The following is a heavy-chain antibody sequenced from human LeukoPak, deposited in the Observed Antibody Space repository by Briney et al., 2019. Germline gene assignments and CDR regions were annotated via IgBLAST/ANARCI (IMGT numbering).Heavy chain of an antibody. CDR3: ARDKTSDNWFDP. V-gene: IGHV4-31*03. CDR2: IYYSGST. CDR1: GGSISSGGYY. J-gene: IGHJ5*02. Sequence: SETLSLTCTVSGGSISSGGYYWSWIRQHPGKGLAWIGYIYYSGSTYYNPSLKSRVTISVDTSKNQFSLKLSSVTAADTAVYYCARDKTSDNWFDPWGQGTLVTVSS.